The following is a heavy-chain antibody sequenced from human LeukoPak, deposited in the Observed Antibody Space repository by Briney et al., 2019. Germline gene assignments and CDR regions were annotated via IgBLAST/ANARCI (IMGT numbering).Heavy chain of an antibody. Sequence: KPSETLSLTCTVSGGSINDYYWSWIRQPPGKGLEWMGYIYYSGGTNYNPSLKSRITMSVDASKNQFSLKLRSVTAADTAVYYCARGGHTYSSSWSWFDPWGQGTLVTVSS. CDR2: IYYSGGT. J-gene: IGHJ5*02. CDR3: ARGGHTYSSSWSWFDP. V-gene: IGHV4-59*01. CDR1: GGSINDYY. D-gene: IGHD6-13*01.